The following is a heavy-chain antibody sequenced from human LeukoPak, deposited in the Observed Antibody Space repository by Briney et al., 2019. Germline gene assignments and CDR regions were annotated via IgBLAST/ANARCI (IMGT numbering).Heavy chain of an antibody. CDR2: MNPNSGNT. D-gene: IGHD4-17*01. CDR3: ARAPTVTRRSCWFDP. CDR1: GYTFTSYD. J-gene: IGHJ5*02. V-gene: IGHV1-8*03. Sequence: ASVKVSCKASGYTFTSYDINWVRQATGQGLGWMGWMNPNSGNTGYAQKFQGRVTITRNTSISTAYMELSSLRSEDTAVYYCARAPTVTRRSCWFDPWGQGTLVTVSS.